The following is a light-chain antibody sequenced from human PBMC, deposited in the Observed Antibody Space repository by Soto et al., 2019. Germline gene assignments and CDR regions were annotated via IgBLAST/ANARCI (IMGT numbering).Light chain of an antibody. V-gene: IGLV2-8*01. Sequence: QSALTQPTSAYGTPGQSVTIPGTGTSSDVGNYNNVSWYQQHPGKAPKLMNYEVSRRPSGVPDRFSGSKSGNTASLTVSGLQAADEADYYCSSNAGSNNLVFGGGTKLTVL. CDR2: EVS. CDR1: SSDVGNYNN. J-gene: IGLJ2*01. CDR3: SSNAGSNNLV.